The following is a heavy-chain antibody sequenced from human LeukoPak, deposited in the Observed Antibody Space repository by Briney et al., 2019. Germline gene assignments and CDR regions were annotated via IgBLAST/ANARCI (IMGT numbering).Heavy chain of an antibody. D-gene: IGHD3-10*01. CDR2: ISSSGSYI. Sequence: GGSLRLSCAVSGFTFSSYSMTWVRQAPGKGLEWVSSISSSGSYIYYADSVKGRFTISRDNAKNSLSLQMNSLRAEDTAVYYCARDDGKGGSGSYHYWGQGTLVTVSS. CDR3: ARDDGKGGSGSYHY. J-gene: IGHJ4*02. CDR1: GFTFSSYS. V-gene: IGHV3-21*01.